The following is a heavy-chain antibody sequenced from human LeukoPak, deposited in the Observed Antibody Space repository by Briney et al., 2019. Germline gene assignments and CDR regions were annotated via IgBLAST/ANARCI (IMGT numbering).Heavy chain of an antibody. V-gene: IGHV4-4*07. Sequence: SSETLSLTCTVSGGSISSYYWSWIRQPAGKGLEWIGRIYTSGSTNYNPSPKSRVTISVDTSKNQFSLKLSSVTAADTAVYYCARGSSSPEDYYYYMDVWGKGTTVTVSS. D-gene: IGHD6-6*01. CDR2: IYTSGST. CDR3: ARGSSSPEDYYYYMDV. CDR1: GGSISSYY. J-gene: IGHJ6*03.